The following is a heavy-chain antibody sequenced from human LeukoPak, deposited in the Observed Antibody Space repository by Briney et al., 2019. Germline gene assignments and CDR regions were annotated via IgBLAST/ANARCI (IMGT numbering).Heavy chain of an antibody. CDR2: IYYSGST. V-gene: IGHV4-38-2*02. Sequence: PSETLSLTCTVSGYSISSGYYWGWIRQPPGKGLEWIGSIYYSGSTYSNPSLKSRVTISVDTSKNQFSLKLSSVTAADTAMYYCARGRYSSGWYEFDYWGQGTLVTVSS. CDR3: ARGRYSSGWYEFDY. D-gene: IGHD6-19*01. CDR1: GYSISSGYY. J-gene: IGHJ4*02.